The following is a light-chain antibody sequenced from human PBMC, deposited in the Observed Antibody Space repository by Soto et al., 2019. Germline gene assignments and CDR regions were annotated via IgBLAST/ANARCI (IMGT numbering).Light chain of an antibody. CDR1: RSNIGSNS. V-gene: IGLV1-44*01. CDR2: IND. Sequence: QSLLTQPPSVSGTPGQRVIISWSGSRSNIGSNSVNWYQQLPGTDPKRLIYINDQPPSGVSDRFSGSTSGTSVSLAISGLQSEDEADCYCASWDDRLKGYVFGTGTKVTVL. J-gene: IGLJ1*01. CDR3: ASWDDRLKGYV.